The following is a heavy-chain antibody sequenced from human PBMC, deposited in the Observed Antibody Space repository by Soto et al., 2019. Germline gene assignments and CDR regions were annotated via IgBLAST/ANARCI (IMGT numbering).Heavy chain of an antibody. J-gene: IGHJ4*02. V-gene: IGHV3-7*03. CDR1: GFTFNTDW. CDR2: IKQDGSEK. CDR3: ARGDYYDRRFDY. D-gene: IGHD3-22*01. Sequence: AGSLRLSCAASGFTFNTDWMNWVRQAPGKGLEWVADIKQDGSEKYYVDSVKGRFTISRDNAKNSLYLQMNSLRAEDTAVYYCARGDYYDRRFDYWGQGTLVTVSS.